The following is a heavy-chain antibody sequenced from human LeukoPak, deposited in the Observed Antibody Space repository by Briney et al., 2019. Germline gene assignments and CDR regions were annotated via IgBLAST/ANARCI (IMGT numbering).Heavy chain of an antibody. Sequence: PGGSLRLSCAASGFTFSSYAMSWVRQAPGKGLEWVSAISGSGGSTYYADSVKGRFTISRDNSKNTLYLQMNSLRAEDTAVYYCAKGRVVPAAINTYYFDYWGQGTLVTVSS. J-gene: IGHJ4*02. CDR1: GFTFSSYA. CDR3: AKGRVVPAAINTYYFDY. D-gene: IGHD2-2*01. V-gene: IGHV3-23*01. CDR2: ISGSGGST.